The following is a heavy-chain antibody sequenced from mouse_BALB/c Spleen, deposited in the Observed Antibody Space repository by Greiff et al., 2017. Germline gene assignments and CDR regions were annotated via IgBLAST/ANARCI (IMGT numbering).Heavy chain of an antibody. D-gene: IGHD1-1*02. CDR2: IDPANGNT. CDR1: GFNIKDTY. Sequence: VHVKQSGAELVKPGASVKLSCTASGFNIKDTYMHWVKQRPEQGLEWIGRIDPANGNTKYDPKFQGKATITADTSSNTAYLQLSSLTSEDTAVYYCALYGPWFAYWGQGTLVTVSA. V-gene: IGHV14-3*02. J-gene: IGHJ3*01. CDR3: ALYGPWFAY.